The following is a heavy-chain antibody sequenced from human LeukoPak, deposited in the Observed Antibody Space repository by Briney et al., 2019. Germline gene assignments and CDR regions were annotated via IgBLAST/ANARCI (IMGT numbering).Heavy chain of an antibody. V-gene: IGHV1-18*01. CDR3: ASETYYYDSSGYWGHAFDI. CDR1: GYTFTSYG. J-gene: IGHJ3*02. CDR2: ISAYNGNT. Sequence: ASVNVSCKASGYTFTSYGISWVRQAPGQGLEWMGWISAYNGNTNYAQKLQGRVTMTTDTSTSTAYMELRSLRSDDTAVYYCASETYYYDSSGYWGHAFDIWGQGTMVTVSS. D-gene: IGHD3-22*01.